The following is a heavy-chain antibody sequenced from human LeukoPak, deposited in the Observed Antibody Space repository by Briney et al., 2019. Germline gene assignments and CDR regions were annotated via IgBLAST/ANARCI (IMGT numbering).Heavy chain of an antibody. CDR3: ASSPRYSSGWYVGERDY. CDR2: IDPSDSYT. J-gene: IGHJ4*02. CDR1: GYSFTSYW. D-gene: IGHD6-19*01. V-gene: IGHV5-10-1*01. Sequence: GESLKISCKGSGYSFTSYWISWVRQMPGKGLEWMGRIDPSDSYTNYSPSFQGHVTISADKSISTAYLQWSSLKASDTAMYYCASSPRYSSGWYVGERDYWGQGTLVTVSS.